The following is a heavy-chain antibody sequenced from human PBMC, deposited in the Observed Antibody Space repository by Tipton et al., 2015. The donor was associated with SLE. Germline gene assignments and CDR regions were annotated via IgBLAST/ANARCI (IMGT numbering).Heavy chain of an antibody. CDR1: GGSMTGSY. V-gene: IGHV4-59*12. CDR2: IYYSGDT. CDR3: ARDETRGHYYMDV. D-gene: IGHD4-11*01. Sequence: TLSLTCSVSGGSMTGSYWSWVRQPPGRGLEWIGSIYYSGDTHYNPSLNSRVTMSADTSKNQFSLKLKSVTAADTAVYYCARDETRGHYYMDVWGKGTTVTVSS. J-gene: IGHJ6*03.